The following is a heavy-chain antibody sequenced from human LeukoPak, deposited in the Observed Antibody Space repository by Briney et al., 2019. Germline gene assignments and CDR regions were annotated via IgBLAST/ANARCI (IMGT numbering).Heavy chain of an antibody. Sequence: SETLSLTCTVSGGSISSYYWSWIRQLPGKGLGYIGYIYYSGNTNSNPSLNSRVTISVDTSKNQFSLKLSSVTAADTAVYYCARRGSGASLEYYFDLWGRGTLVTVSS. V-gene: IGHV4-59*08. CDR2: IYYSGNT. CDR1: GGSISSYY. D-gene: IGHD1-14*01. J-gene: IGHJ2*01. CDR3: ARRGSGASLEYYFDL.